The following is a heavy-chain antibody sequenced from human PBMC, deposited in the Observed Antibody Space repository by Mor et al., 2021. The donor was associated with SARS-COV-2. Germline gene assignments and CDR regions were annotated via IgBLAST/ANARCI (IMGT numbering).Heavy chain of an antibody. D-gene: IGHD3-3*01. Sequence: LGEINHSGSTKYNPSLKSRVTISVDTSKNQFSLKLSSVTAADTAVYYCARGYYDFWSGYYTSRYWFDPWGQGT. CDR2: INHSGST. CDR3: ARGYYDFWSGYYTSRYWFDP. J-gene: IGHJ5*02. V-gene: IGHV4-34*01.